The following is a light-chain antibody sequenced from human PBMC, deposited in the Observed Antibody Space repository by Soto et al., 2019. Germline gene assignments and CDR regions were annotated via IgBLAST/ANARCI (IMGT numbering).Light chain of an antibody. Sequence: EIVMTQSPATLSVSPGERATLSCRASQSVSSNLAWYQQKPGQAPRLIAFGASTRATGIPDRFSGSGSGTLFTLTVSSLQSEDLAVYYCHQYNNWPLTFGGGTKVEIK. CDR2: GAS. CDR3: HQYNNWPLT. V-gene: IGKV3-15*01. J-gene: IGKJ4*01. CDR1: QSVSSN.